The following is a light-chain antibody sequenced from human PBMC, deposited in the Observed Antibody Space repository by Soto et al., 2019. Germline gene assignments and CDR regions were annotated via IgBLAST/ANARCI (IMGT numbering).Light chain of an antibody. V-gene: IGKV3-20*01. Sequence: EMLLNQSRGTLSLSPWERATLSCRAIQSVSSSYLAWYQQKPGQAPRLLIYGASSRATGIPDRFSGSGSATDFTLTISRLQTEDFAVYYCQQYGSSPTITFGHGTRLEIK. CDR2: GAS. CDR3: QQYGSSPTIT. CDR1: QSVSSSY. J-gene: IGKJ5*01.